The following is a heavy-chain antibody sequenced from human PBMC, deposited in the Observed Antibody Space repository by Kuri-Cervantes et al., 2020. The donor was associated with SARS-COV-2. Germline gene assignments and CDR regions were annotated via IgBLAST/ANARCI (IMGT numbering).Heavy chain of an antibody. V-gene: IGHV3-66*01. D-gene: IGHD3-10*01. CDR1: GFTFSSYS. CDR2: IYSGGST. Sequence: GGSLRLSCAASGFTFSSYSMNWVRQAPGKGLEWVSVIYSGGSTYYADSVKGRFTISRDNSKNTLYLQMNSLRAEDTAVYYCARDGDYYGSGSYYNPPPQQSYYYYGMDVWGQGTTVTVSS. J-gene: IGHJ6*02. CDR3: ARDGDYYGSGSYYNPPPQQSYYYYGMDV.